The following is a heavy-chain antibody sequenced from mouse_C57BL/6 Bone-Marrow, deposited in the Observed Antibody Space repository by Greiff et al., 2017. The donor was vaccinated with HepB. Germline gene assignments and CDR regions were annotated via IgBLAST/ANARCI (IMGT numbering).Heavy chain of an antibody. V-gene: IGHV6-3*01. D-gene: IGHD1-1*01. Sequence: EVKVEESGGGLVQPGGSMKLSCVASGFTFSNYWMNWVRQSPEKGLEWVAQIRLKSDNYATHYAESVKGRFTISRDDSKSSVYLQMNNLRAEDTGIYYCTEALLRRRFAYWGQGTLVTVSA. CDR2: IRLKSDNYAT. CDR3: TEALLRRRFAY. J-gene: IGHJ3*01. CDR1: GFTFSNYW.